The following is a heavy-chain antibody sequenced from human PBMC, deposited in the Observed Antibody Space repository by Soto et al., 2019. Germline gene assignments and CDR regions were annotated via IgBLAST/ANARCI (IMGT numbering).Heavy chain of an antibody. CDR2: INPSGAT. V-gene: IGHV1-46*01. CDR1: GYTFTSYY. CDR3: ARDQGITTFGVYSMYYYGMDV. D-gene: IGHD3-3*01. Sequence: ASVKVSCKASGYTFTSYYMHWVRQAPGQGLEWMGIINPSGATSYAQKLLDRIDMTTDTTTSTAYMELSSLRSDDTAVYYCARDQGITTFGVYSMYYYGMDVWGQGTTVTVSS. J-gene: IGHJ6*02.